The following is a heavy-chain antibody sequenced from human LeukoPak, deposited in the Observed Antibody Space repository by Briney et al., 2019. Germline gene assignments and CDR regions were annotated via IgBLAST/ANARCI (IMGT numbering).Heavy chain of an antibody. CDR1: GGSISSYY. Sequence: PSETLSLTCTVSGGSISSYYWSWIRQPPGKGLEWIGYIYYSGSTNYNPSLKSRVTISVDTSKNQFSLKLSSVTAADTAVYYCARDRRWLRGANWFDPWGQGTLVTVSS. CDR2: IYYSGST. J-gene: IGHJ5*02. V-gene: IGHV4-59*01. D-gene: IGHD5-24*01. CDR3: ARDRRWLRGANWFDP.